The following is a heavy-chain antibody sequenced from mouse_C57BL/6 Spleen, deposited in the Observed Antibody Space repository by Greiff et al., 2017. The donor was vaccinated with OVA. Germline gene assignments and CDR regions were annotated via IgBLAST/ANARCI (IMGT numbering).Heavy chain of an antibody. CDR1: GYTFTSYW. Sequence: QVQLQQPGAELVKPGASVKMSCKASGYTFTSYWITWVKQRPGQGLEWIGDIYPGSGSTNYNEKFKSKATLTVDKSSSTAYMQLSSLTSEDSAVYSCARRDYSNYYFDYWGQGTTLTVSS. CDR3: ARRDYSNYYFDY. D-gene: IGHD2-5*01. CDR2: IYPGSGST. J-gene: IGHJ2*01. V-gene: IGHV1-55*01.